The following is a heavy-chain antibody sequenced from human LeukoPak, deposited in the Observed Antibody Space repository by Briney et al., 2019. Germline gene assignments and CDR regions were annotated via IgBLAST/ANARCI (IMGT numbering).Heavy chain of an antibody. J-gene: IGHJ4*02. D-gene: IGHD6-13*01. CDR2: ISSSSSYI. CDR3: VAAAGTDFDY. V-gene: IGHV3-21*01. Sequence: GGSLRLSCAASGFTFDDYGMSWVRQAPGKGLEWVSSISSSSSYIYYADSVKGRFTISRDNAKNSLYLQMNSLRAEDTAVYYCVAAAGTDFDYWGQGTLVTVSS. CDR1: GFTFDDYG.